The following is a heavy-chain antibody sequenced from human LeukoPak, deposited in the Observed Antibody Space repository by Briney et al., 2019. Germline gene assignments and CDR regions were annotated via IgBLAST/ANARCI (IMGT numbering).Heavy chain of an antibody. V-gene: IGHV4-39*07. Sequence: SETLSLTCTVSGGSISSSSYYWGWIRQPPGKGLEWIGSIYYSGSTYYNPSLKSRVTISVDTSKNQFSLKLSSVTAADTAVYYCARDSESSDKYFDYWGQGTLVTVSS. CDR2: IYYSGST. D-gene: IGHD1-14*01. CDR3: ARDSESSDKYFDY. J-gene: IGHJ4*02. CDR1: GGSISSSSYY.